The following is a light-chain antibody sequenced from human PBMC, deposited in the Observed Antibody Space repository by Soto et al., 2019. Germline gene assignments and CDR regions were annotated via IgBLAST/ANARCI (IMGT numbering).Light chain of an antibody. CDR1: QSISRY. CDR3: QQTYTTPRT. V-gene: IGKV1-39*01. CDR2: YVS. Sequence: DIQMTQSPSSLSASVGDRVTITCRASQSISRYLNWYQQKPGKAPKLLISYVSTLQSGVPSTFSGSGSGTDFTLIINSLQLEDFATYFCQQTYTTPRTFGQGTKVEI. J-gene: IGKJ1*01.